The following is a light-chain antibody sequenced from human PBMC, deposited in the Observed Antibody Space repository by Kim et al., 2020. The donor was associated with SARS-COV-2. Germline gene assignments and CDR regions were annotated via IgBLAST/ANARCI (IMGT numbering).Light chain of an antibody. CDR2: AAS. CDR3: RQRINWTWT. CDR1: QSVSSY. Sequence: EIVLTQSPVTLSLSPGERATLSCRASQSVSSYLAWYQQKPGQAPRLLIYAASNRVTGIPARFSGSGSGTDFTLTISSLEPEDFAVYYCRQRINWTWTFGQGTKVDIK. V-gene: IGKV3-11*01. J-gene: IGKJ1*01.